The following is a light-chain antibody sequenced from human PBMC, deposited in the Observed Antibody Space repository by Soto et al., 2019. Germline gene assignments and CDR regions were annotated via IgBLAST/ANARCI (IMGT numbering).Light chain of an antibody. J-gene: IGLJ2*01. Sequence: QSALTQPAFVSGSPGRSVTISCTGTSTDVGGFNYVSWYQHLPGRAPKLIIYDVTNRPSGISYRFSASKSGRTASLTISGLQAEDEADYYCSSYSSSTTHVAFGGGTKVTVL. CDR3: SSYSSSTTHVA. CDR1: STDVGGFNY. CDR2: DVT. V-gene: IGLV2-14*03.